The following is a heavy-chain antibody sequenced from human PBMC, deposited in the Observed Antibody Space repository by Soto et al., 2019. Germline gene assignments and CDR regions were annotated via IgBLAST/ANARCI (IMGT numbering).Heavy chain of an antibody. J-gene: IGHJ6*03. Sequence: PGGSLRLSCAASGFTFSSYDMHWVRQATGKGLEWVSAIGTAGDTYYPGSVKGRFTISRENAKNSLYLQMNSLRAGDTAVYYCARGTSSYCSGGSCYNPYYYMDVWGKGTTVTVSS. CDR3: ARGTSSYCSGGSCYNPYYYMDV. V-gene: IGHV3-13*01. CDR2: IGTAGDT. CDR1: GFTFSSYD. D-gene: IGHD2-15*01.